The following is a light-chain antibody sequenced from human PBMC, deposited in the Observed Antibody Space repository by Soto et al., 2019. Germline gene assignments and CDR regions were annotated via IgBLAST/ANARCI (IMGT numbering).Light chain of an antibody. J-gene: IGKJ1*01. Sequence: DIQVTQSPSSLSPSVGDRITITCRASQSISIFLNWYQQKPGKVPKVLIYAASNLQSGVPSRFSGSGSGTDFTLTISSLQPEDFATYYCQQSYSTPVTFGQGTKVDIK. CDR1: QSISIF. V-gene: IGKV1-39*01. CDR2: AAS. CDR3: QQSYSTPVT.